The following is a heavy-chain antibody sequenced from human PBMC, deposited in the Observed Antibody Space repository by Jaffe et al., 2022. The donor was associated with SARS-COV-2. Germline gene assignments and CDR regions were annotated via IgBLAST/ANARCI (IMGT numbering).Heavy chain of an antibody. CDR1: GGSISSGSYY. J-gene: IGHJ2*01. V-gene: IGHV4-61*02. D-gene: IGHD3-22*01. CDR2: IYTSGST. Sequence: QVQLQESGPGLVKPSQTLSLTCTVSGGSISSGSYYWSWIRQPAGKGLEWIGRIYTSGSTNYNPSLKSRVTISVDTSKNQFSLKLSSVTAADTAVYYCARLYFGVDSSGYKISVWYFDLWGRGTLVTVSS. CDR3: ARLYFGVDSSGYKISVWYFDL.